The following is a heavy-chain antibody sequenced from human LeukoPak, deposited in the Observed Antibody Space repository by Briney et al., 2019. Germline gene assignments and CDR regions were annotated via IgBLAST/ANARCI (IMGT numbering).Heavy chain of an antibody. D-gene: IGHD3-10*01. CDR3: ARAHPDYSYGSGIFDY. CDR2: IYYSGST. Sequence: PSETLSLTCTVSGGSISSSSYYWGWIRQPPGKGLEWIGSIYYSGSTYYNPSLKSRVTISVDTSKNQFSLKLSSVTAADTAVYYCARAHPDYSYGSGIFDYWGQGTLVTVSS. V-gene: IGHV4-39*07. J-gene: IGHJ4*02. CDR1: GGSISSSSYY.